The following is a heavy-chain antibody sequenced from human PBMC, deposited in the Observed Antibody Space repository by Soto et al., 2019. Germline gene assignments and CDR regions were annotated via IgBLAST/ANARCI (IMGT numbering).Heavy chain of an antibody. CDR1: GVSISSGGYS. V-gene: IGHV4-30-2*01. CDR2: IYHSGST. D-gene: IGHD3-22*01. J-gene: IGHJ4*02. Sequence: SETLSLTCAVSGVSISSGGYSWSWIRQPPGKGLEWIGYIYHSGSTYYNPSLKSRVTISVDRSKNQFSLKLSSVTAADTAVYYCARGREYYYDSRGLFDYWGQGTLVTVSS. CDR3: ARGREYYYDSRGLFDY.